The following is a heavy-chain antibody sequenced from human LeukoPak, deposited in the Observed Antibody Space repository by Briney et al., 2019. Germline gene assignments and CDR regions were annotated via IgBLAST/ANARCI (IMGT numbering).Heavy chain of an antibody. Sequence: GGSLRLSCAASGFTFSSYAMSWVRQAPGKGLEWVSSISSSSSYIYYADSVKGRFTISRDNAKNSLYLQMNSLRAEDTAVYYCARAYGSGSYQNDYWGQGTLVTVSS. J-gene: IGHJ4*02. CDR2: ISSSSSYI. D-gene: IGHD3-10*01. CDR3: ARAYGSGSYQNDY. CDR1: GFTFSSYA. V-gene: IGHV3-21*01.